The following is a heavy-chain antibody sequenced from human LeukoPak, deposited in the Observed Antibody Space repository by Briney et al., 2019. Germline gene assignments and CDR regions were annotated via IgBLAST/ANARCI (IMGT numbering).Heavy chain of an antibody. CDR1: GGSISSSSYY. Sequence: SETLSLTYTVSGGSISSSSYYWGWIRQPPGKGLEWIGSIYYSGSTYYNPSLKSRVTISVDTSKNQFSLKLSSVTAADTAVYYCASGSGQTYYYYMDVWGKGTTVTISS. V-gene: IGHV4-39*01. J-gene: IGHJ6*03. D-gene: IGHD3-3*01. CDR3: ASGSGQTYYYYMDV. CDR2: IYYSGST.